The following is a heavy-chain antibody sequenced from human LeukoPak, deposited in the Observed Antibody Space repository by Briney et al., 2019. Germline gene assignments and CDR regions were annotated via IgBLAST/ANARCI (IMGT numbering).Heavy chain of an antibody. J-gene: IGHJ4*02. CDR2: IYSGGST. Sequence: GGSLRLSCAASGFTVSSNCMSWVRQAPGKGLEWVSVIYSGGSTYYADSVKGRFTISRHNSKNTLYLQMNSLRAEDTAVYYCARGGLRGVIFHWGQGTLVTVSS. D-gene: IGHD3-10*01. CDR3: ARGGLRGVIFH. CDR1: GFTVSSNC. V-gene: IGHV3-53*04.